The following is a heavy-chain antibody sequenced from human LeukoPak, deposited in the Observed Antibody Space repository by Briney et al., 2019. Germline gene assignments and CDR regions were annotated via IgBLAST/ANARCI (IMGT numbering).Heavy chain of an antibody. D-gene: IGHD3-22*01. CDR2: ISYSEGT. J-gene: IGHJ4*02. V-gene: IGHV4-59*08. Sequence: SETLSLTCTVSGDSLTSYYWSWIRQPPGKGLEWIGSISYSEGTNYNPSLKSRVTISIDTSKNQFSLKLSSVTAADTAVYYCARRYYYDKARFDYWGQGTLVTVSS. CDR3: ARRYYYDKARFDY. CDR1: GDSLTSYY.